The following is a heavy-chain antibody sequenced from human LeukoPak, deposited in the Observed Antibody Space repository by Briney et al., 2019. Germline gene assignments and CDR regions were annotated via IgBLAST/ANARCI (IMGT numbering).Heavy chain of an antibody. CDR3: ASPSGSSVAGSFDY. CDR2: ISGSGGST. D-gene: IGHD6-19*01. CDR1: GFTFSSYA. Sequence: GGSLRLSCAASGFTFSSYAMSWVRQAPGKGLEWVSAISGSGGSTYYADSVKGRFTISRDNSKNTLYLQMNSLRAEDTAVYYCASPSGSSVAGSFDYWGQGTLVTVSS. V-gene: IGHV3-23*01. J-gene: IGHJ4*02.